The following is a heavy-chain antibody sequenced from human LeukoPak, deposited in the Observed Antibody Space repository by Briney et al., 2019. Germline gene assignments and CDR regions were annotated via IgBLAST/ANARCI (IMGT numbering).Heavy chain of an antibody. CDR3: ARLLRDYYDSSGYYRYYFDY. CDR1: GGSISSSSYY. Sequence: PSETLSLTCTVSGGSISSSSYYWGWIRQPPGKGLEWIGSIYYSGSTYYNPSLKSRVTISVGTSKNQFSLKLSSVTAADTAVYYCARLLRDYYDSSGYYRYYFDYWGQGTLVTVSS. V-gene: IGHV4-39*01. D-gene: IGHD3-22*01. J-gene: IGHJ4*02. CDR2: IYYSGST.